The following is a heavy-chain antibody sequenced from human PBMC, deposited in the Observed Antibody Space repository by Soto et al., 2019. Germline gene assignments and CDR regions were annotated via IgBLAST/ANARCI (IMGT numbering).Heavy chain of an antibody. CDR2: INHSGST. Sequence: SETLSLTCAVYGGSFSGYYWSWIRQPPGKGLEWIGEINHSGSTNYNPSLKSRVTISVDTSKNQFSLKLSSVTAADTAVYYCAREYVAAAGCFDYWGQGTLVTVS. J-gene: IGHJ4*02. V-gene: IGHV4-34*01. CDR3: AREYVAAAGCFDY. CDR1: GGSFSGYY. D-gene: IGHD6-13*01.